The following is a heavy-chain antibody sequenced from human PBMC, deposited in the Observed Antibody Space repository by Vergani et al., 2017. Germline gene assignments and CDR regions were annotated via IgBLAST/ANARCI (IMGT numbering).Heavy chain of an antibody. V-gene: IGHV4-61*02. CDR2: IYTSGST. CDR1: GDSISSGTYY. CDR3: ARAVRGYSYGYQGGAFDI. D-gene: IGHD5-18*01. J-gene: IGHJ3*02. Sequence: QVQLQESGPGLVKPSQTLSLTCTVSGDSISSGTYYWSWIRQPAGKALEWIGRIYTSGSTNYNPSLKSRVTISVDTSKNQFSLKLSAVTAADTAVYYCARAVRGYSYGYQGGAFDIWGQGTMVTVSS.